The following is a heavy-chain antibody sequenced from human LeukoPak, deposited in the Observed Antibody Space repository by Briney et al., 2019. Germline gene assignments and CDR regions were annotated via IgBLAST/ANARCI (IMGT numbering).Heavy chain of an antibody. CDR3: AAEEHQGFGEFPAFDY. CDR2: IVVGSGNT. J-gene: IGHJ4*02. V-gene: IGHV1-58*01. Sequence: GASVKVSCKASGFTCTSSAVQWVRQARGQRIEWIGWIVVGSGNTNYAQKFQERVTITRDMSTSTAYMELSSLRSEDTAVYYCAAEEHQGFGEFPAFDYWGQGTLVTVSS. D-gene: IGHD3-10*01. CDR1: GFTCTSSA.